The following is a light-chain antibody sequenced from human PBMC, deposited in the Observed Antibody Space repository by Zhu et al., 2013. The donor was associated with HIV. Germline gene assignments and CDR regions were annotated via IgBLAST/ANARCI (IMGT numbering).Light chain of an antibody. V-gene: IGKV3-20*01. J-gene: IGKJ4*01. CDR1: QSVSSNY. CDR3: QQYAGPPST. Sequence: EIVLTQSPGTLSLSPGERATLSCRASQSVSSNYLAWYQQKPGQAPRLLIYGASSRATGIPDRFSGSGSGTDFTLTISRLEPEDFAVYYCQQYAGPPSTFGGGTKVEI. CDR2: GAS.